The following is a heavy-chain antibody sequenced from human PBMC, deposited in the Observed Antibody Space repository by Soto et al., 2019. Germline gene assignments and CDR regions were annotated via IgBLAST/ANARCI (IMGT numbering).Heavy chain of an antibody. D-gene: IGHD3-10*01. J-gene: IGHJ4*02. Sequence: SETLSLTCTVSGASIDNYYWSWIRQPPGEGLEWIAYVYHNGNTNYNPSLKSRVTISLDTSKNQFSLKLNSVTAADTAMYYCARENSGSTGDYWGQGILVTVYS. CDR3: ARENSGSTGDY. V-gene: IGHV4-59*01. CDR1: GASIDNYY. CDR2: VYHNGNT.